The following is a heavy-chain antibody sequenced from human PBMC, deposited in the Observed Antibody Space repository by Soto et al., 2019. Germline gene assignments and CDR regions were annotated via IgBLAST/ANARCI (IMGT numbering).Heavy chain of an antibody. D-gene: IGHD7-27*01. Sequence: QVQLQESGPGLVKPSETLSLTCTVSNDSISTYYWTWIRQPPGKGLEWIGFIYYSGSTNYNPAHQSRVTISVDTSKKQFSLKMNSVTAADTAVYYCARPGRDWGALHYWGQGTLVTVSS. CDR2: IYYSGST. J-gene: IGHJ4*02. CDR3: ARPGRDWGALHY. CDR1: NDSISTYY. V-gene: IGHV4-59*08.